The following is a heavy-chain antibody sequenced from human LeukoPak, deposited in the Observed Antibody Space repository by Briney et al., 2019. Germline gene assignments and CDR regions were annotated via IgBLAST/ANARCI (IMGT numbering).Heavy chain of an antibody. J-gene: IGHJ4*02. Sequence: PGGSLRLSCAASGFIFSNYWMTWVRQAPGKGLDWVANIKQDGSEKYYVDSVKGRFTISRDNAKNSLYLQINSLRAEDTAVYYCARGVRYFDYWGQGTLVTASS. V-gene: IGHV3-7*01. CDR1: GFIFSNYW. D-gene: IGHD6-6*01. CDR3: ARGVRYFDY. CDR2: IKQDGSEK.